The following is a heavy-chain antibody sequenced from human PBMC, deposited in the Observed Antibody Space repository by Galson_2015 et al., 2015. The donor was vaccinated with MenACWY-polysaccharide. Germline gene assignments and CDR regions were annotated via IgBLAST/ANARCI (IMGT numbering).Heavy chain of an antibody. J-gene: IGHJ5*02. V-gene: IGHV4-4*09. Sequence: TCTVSGGSMSSYYWGWIRQPPGKGLEWIGFMHTSGKDNYNPSLKSRVTISVDTSTKQFSLKMNSVTAADTAVYYCVAELYQVPLGWFDPWGQGTLVTVSS. CDR2: MHTSGKD. D-gene: IGHD2-2*01. CDR1: GGSMSSYY. CDR3: VAELYQVPLGWFDP.